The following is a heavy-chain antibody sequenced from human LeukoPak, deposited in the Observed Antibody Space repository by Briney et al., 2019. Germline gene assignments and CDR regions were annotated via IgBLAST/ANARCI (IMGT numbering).Heavy chain of an antibody. Sequence: GASVKVSCKASGFTFTSSAMQWVRQARGQRFEWIGWIVVGSGNTNYAQKFQERVTITRDMSTSTAYMELSSLRSEDTAVYYCAAESRYSSGSEIDLWGRGTLVTVSS. CDR3: AAESRYSSGSEIDL. J-gene: IGHJ2*01. D-gene: IGHD6-19*01. CDR1: GFTFTSSA. CDR2: IVVGSGNT. V-gene: IGHV1-58*02.